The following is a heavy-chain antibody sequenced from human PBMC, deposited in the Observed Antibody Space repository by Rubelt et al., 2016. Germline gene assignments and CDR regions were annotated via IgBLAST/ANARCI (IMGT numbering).Heavy chain of an antibody. CDR2: ISAYNGNT. CDR3: ARVPGGYYFDY. V-gene: IGHV1-18*01. D-gene: IGHD3-16*01. CDR1: GYTFTSYG. Sequence: QAQLVQSGAEVKKPGASVKVSCKASGYTFTSYGISWVRQAPGQGLEWMGWISAYNGNTNYAQKLQGRVTMTTDTSTTTADMELRSLRSDDTAVYYCARVPGGYYFDYWGQGTLVTVSS. J-gene: IGHJ4*02.